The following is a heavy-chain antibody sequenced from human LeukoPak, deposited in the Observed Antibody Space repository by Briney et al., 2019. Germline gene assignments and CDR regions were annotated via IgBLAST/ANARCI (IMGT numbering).Heavy chain of an antibody. CDR2: INPSGGST. Sequence: ASVKVSCKASGYTFTSYYMHWVRQAPGQGLEWMGIINPSGGSTSYAQKFQGRVTMTRDTSTSTVYMELSSLRSEDTAVYYCARDKSSLDFWSGYYIEYWGQGTLVTVSS. J-gene: IGHJ4*02. CDR1: GYTFTSYY. D-gene: IGHD3-3*01. V-gene: IGHV1-46*01. CDR3: ARDKSSLDFWSGYYIEY.